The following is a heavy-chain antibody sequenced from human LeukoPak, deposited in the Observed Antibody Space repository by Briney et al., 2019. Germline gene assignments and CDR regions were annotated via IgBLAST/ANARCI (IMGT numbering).Heavy chain of an antibody. CDR1: GFTLSNHG. CDR3: ARQGPYFDY. CDR2: ISSTSSDI. V-gene: IGHV3-21*05. J-gene: IGHJ4*02. Sequence: GGSLRLSCTASGFTLSNHGMNWVRQAPGKGLEWISYISSTSSDIYYLESVKGRYTISRDNAKNSLYLQMNSLRAEDTSMYYCARQGPYFDYWGQGTLVTVSS.